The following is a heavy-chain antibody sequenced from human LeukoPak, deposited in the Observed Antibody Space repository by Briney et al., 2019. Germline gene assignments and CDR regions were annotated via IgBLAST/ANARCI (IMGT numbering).Heavy chain of an antibody. CDR3: AREHHNIGYYDY. Sequence: GGSLRLSCAASGFTFSSYSMNWVRQAPGKGLEWVSSISSSSSYIYYADSVKGRFTISRDNAKNSLYLQMNSLRAEDTAVYYCAREHHNIGYYDYWGQGTLVTVSS. V-gene: IGHV3-21*01. CDR1: GFTFSSYS. J-gene: IGHJ4*02. D-gene: IGHD1-26*01. CDR2: ISSSSSYI.